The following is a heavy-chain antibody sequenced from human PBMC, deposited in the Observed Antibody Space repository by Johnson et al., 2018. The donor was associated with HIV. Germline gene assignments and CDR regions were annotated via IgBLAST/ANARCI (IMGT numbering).Heavy chain of an antibody. D-gene: IGHD6-13*01. Sequence: QMLLVESGGGVVQPGGSLRLSCAASGFTFSRYGMHWVRQAPGKGLEWVTFIRYDGSNKYYADSVQGRLTISRDNSKNTLYLQMNSLRAEDTAVYYCATRQQLVPGAFDIWGQGTMVTVSS. CDR1: GFTFSRYG. V-gene: IGHV3-30*02. CDR3: ATRQQLVPGAFDI. CDR2: IRYDGSNK. J-gene: IGHJ3*02.